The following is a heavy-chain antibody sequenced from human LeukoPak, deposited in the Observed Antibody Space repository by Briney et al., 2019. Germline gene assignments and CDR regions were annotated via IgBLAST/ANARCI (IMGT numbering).Heavy chain of an antibody. CDR1: GYSISSGYY. J-gene: IGHJ4*01. CDR2: IYHSGST. Sequence: SETLSLTCTVSGYSISSGYYWGWIRQPPGKGLEWIGSIYHSGSTYYNPSLKSRVTISVDTAKNQFSLKLSSVTAEDTAVDYCALVVLVVVPAADFD. V-gene: IGHV4-38-2*02. CDR3: ALVVLVVVPAADFD. D-gene: IGHD2-2*01.